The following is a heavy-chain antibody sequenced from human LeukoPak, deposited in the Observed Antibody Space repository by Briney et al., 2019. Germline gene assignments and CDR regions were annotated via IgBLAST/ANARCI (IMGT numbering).Heavy chain of an antibody. CDR1: GFGFSSYA. Sequence: GGSLRLSCAASGFGFSSYAMHWVRQAPGKGLEWVTVTSNDGKGQYYADSVKGRFTISRDTSENKVYLQMDSLRPDDTAVYYCTASFWSASKEGACWGQGTLVTVSS. D-gene: IGHD3-3*01. CDR3: TASFWSASKEGAC. CDR2: TSNDGKGQ. V-gene: IGHV3-30*03. J-gene: IGHJ4*02.